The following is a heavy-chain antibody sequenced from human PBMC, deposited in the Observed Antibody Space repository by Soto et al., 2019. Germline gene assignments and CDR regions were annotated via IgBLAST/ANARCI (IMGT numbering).Heavy chain of an antibody. CDR3: ARVVTVVKSFHYWYFDL. D-gene: IGHD2-15*01. Sequence: ASVKVSCKASGYIFTDYYMHWVRQAPGQELGWMGRINPNIGGTNYAQKFQGRVTMTTDTSTSTAYMELSSLRSEDTAVYYCARVVTVVKSFHYWYFDLWGRGTLVTVS. CDR1: GYIFTDYY. J-gene: IGHJ2*01. V-gene: IGHV1-2*06. CDR2: INPNIGGT.